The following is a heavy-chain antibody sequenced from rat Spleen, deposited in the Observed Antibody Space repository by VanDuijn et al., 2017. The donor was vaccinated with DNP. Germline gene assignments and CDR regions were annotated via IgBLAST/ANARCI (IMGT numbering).Heavy chain of an antibody. J-gene: IGHJ2*01. Sequence: EVQLVESGGGLVQPGRSLKLSCAASGFTFTDYNMAWVRQAPKKGLEWVATISYDGSSTYYRDSVKGRFTISRDSAKSTLYLQMDSLRSEDTATYYCATRSAPDYWGQGVMVTVSS. D-gene: IGHD3-1*01. CDR2: ISYDGSST. CDR3: ATRSAPDY. V-gene: IGHV5-7*01. CDR1: GFTFTDYN.